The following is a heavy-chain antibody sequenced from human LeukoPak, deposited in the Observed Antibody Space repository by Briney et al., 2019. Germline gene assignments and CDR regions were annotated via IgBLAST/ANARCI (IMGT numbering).Heavy chain of an antibody. CDR1: GLTFRSYG. CDR2: IWHDGSNK. J-gene: IGHJ4*02. V-gene: IGHV3-33*01. CDR3: AATGGVAVAGSPLDY. D-gene: IGHD6-19*01. Sequence: GXXLRLSCAASGLTFRSYGMHWVRQAPGKGLEWVAVIWHDGSNKYYADSVKGRFTISRDNSKNTLYLQMDSLRVEDTAVYYCAATGGVAVAGSPLDYWGQGTLVTVSS.